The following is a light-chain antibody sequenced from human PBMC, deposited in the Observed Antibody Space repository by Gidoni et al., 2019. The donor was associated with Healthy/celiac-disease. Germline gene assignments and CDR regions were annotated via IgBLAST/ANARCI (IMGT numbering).Light chain of an antibody. V-gene: IGKV3-15*01. Sequence: PGQRATLSCRASQSVSSNLAWYQQKPGQAPRLLIYGASTRATGIPARFSGSGSGTEFTLTISSLQSEDFAVYYCQQYNNWPQTFGPGTKVDIK. CDR3: QQYNNWPQT. J-gene: IGKJ3*01. CDR2: GAS. CDR1: QSVSSN.